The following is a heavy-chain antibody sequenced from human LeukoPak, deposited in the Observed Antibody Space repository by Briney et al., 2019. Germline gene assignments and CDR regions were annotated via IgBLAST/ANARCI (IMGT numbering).Heavy chain of an antibody. D-gene: IGHD2-2*01. J-gene: IGHJ6*02. CDR3: AAGGVYGVVVPAQYYYYYGMDV. Sequence: VASVKVSCKASGFTFTSSAVQRVRQARGQRLEWIGWIVVGSGNTNYAQKFQERVTITRDMSTSTAYMELCSLRSEDTAVYYCAAGGVYGVVVPAQYYYYYGMDVWGQGTTVTVSS. CDR2: IVVGSGNT. V-gene: IGHV1-58*01. CDR1: GFTFTSSA.